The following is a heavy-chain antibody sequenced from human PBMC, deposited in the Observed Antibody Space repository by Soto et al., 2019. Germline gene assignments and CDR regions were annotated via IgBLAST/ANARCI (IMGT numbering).Heavy chain of an antibody. CDR2: IYYSGST. V-gene: IGHV4-59*01. J-gene: IGHJ6*01. CDR3: AIYMRGDSIRDYY. D-gene: IGHD2-21*01. Sequence: KGLKWIGYIYYSGSTNYKPSLKSRVTISVDTSKNQFSLKLSSVTAADTAVYYFAIYMRGDSIRDYY.